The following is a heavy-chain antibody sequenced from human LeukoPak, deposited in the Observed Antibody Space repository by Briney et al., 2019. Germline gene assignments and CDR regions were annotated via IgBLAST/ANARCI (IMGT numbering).Heavy chain of an antibody. CDR1: GYTFTSYY. D-gene: IGHD3-22*01. Sequence: GASVKVSCKASGYTFTSYYMHWVRQAPGQGLEWMGIINPSGGSTSYAQKFQGRVTMTRDMSTSTVYMELSSLRSEDTAVYYCAKAHYYYDSSDYYSPCFDYWGQGTLVTVSS. CDR2: INPSGGST. CDR3: AKAHYYYDSSDYYSPCFDY. V-gene: IGHV1-46*01. J-gene: IGHJ4*02.